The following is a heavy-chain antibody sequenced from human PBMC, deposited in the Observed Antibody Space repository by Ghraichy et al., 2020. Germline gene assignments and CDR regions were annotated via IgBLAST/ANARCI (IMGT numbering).Heavy chain of an antibody. CDR2: ITTIEAK. CDR3: ARESAGGGWYSDY. Sequence: GGSLRLSCAASGFTLSSYEMNWVRQAPGKGLEWVSYITTIEAKYYADSVKGRFTISRDNAKNSLFLQMNSLRAEDTAVYFCARESAGGGWYSDYWGQGTLVSVSS. D-gene: IGHD6-19*01. J-gene: IGHJ4*02. V-gene: IGHV3-48*03. CDR1: GFTLSSYE.